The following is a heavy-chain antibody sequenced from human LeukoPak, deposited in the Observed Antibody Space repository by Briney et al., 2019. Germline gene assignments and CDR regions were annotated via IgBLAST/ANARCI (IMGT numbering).Heavy chain of an antibody. Sequence: AASVKVSCKASGYTFTGYYMHWVRQAPGQGLEWMGWINPNSGGTNYAQKFQGRVTMTRDTSISTAYMELSRLRSDDTAVYYCARDLLRPPVYYYMDVWGKGTTVTISS. CDR1: GYTFTGYY. CDR3: ARDLLRPPVYYYMDV. D-gene: IGHD4-17*01. J-gene: IGHJ6*03. CDR2: INPNSGGT. V-gene: IGHV1-2*02.